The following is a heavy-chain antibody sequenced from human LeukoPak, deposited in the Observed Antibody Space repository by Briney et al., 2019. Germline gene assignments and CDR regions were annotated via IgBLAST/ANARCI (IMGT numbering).Heavy chain of an antibody. J-gene: IGHJ5*02. CDR2: IYYSGST. CDR3: ARDRGYGDHHWRRFDP. D-gene: IGHD4-17*01. CDR1: GGSISSGDYY. V-gene: IGHV4-30-4*01. Sequence: PSETLSLTCTVSGGSISSGDYYWSWIRQPPGKGLEWIGYIYYSGSTYYNPSLKSRVTISVDTSKNQFSLKLSSVTAADTAVYYCARDRGYGDHHWRRFDPWGQGTLVTVSS.